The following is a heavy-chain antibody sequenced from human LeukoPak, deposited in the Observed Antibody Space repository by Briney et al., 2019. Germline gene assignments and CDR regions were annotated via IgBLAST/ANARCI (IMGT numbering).Heavy chain of an antibody. CDR2: ISAYNGNT. D-gene: IGHD6-13*01. Sequence: ASVKVSCKASGYTFTSYGISWVRQAPGQGLEWMGWISAYNGNTNCAQKLQGRVTMTTDTSTSTAYMELRSLRSDDTAVYYCARVPAAAGTNWLDPWGRGTLVTVSS. J-gene: IGHJ5*02. CDR3: ARVPAAAGTNWLDP. CDR1: GYTFTSYG. V-gene: IGHV1-18*01.